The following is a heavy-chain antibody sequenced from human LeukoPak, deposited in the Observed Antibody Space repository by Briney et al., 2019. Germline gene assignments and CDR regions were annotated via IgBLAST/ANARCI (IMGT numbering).Heavy chain of an antibody. D-gene: IGHD3-10*01. CDR2: INPNSGDT. CDR3: ARLGLHGSGTYYFFDY. J-gene: IGHJ4*02. Sequence: GASVKVSCKTSGYTFTGYHMHWVRQAPGQGLEWMGRINPNSGDTNYAQKFQGRVTVTSATSISTAYMELSRLTSDDTAVYFCARLGLHGSGTYYFFDYWGQGTLVTVSS. V-gene: IGHV1-2*06. CDR1: GYTFTGYH.